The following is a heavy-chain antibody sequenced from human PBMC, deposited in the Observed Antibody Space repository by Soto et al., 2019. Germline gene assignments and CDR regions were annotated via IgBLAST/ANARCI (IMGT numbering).Heavy chain of an antibody. CDR1: GGSISSGGYS. CDR2: IYHSGST. V-gene: IGHV4-30-2*01. Sequence: QLQLQESGSGLVKPSQTLSLTCAVSGGSISSGGYSWSWIRQPPGKGLEWIGYIYHSGSTYYNPSLKRRVTISVDRSKNQFALKLSSVTAADTAVYYCARLYSSGWYVDYWGQGTLVTVSS. D-gene: IGHD6-19*01. CDR3: ARLYSSGWYVDY. J-gene: IGHJ4*02.